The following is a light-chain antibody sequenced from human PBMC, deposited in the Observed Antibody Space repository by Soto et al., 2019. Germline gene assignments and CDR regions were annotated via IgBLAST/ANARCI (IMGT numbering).Light chain of an antibody. CDR3: QQLNSYPPT. Sequence: DIQLTQSPSFLSASVGDRVTITCRASQGISSYLAWYQQKPGKAPKLLIYAASTLQSGVPSRFSGSGSGTEFTLTISSLQPEDFATYFCQQLNSYPPTVGRGTKLEI. V-gene: IGKV1-9*01. CDR1: QGISSY. J-gene: IGKJ2*01. CDR2: AAS.